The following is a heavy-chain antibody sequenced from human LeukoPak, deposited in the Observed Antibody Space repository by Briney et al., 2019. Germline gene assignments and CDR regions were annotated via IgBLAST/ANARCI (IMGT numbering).Heavy chain of an antibody. CDR2: MNPNSGNT. CDR3: ARGRGSSWPGNS. J-gene: IGHJ4*02. V-gene: IGHV1-8*03. CDR1: GYTFTSYD. Sequence: ASVNVSCKASGYTFTSYDSNWVRQSTGQGGECMGGMNPNSGNTGYAQKCQGRVTITRNTSISTAYMELSRLRSEDQAVYYCARGRGSSWPGNSWGKGPLVTVSS. D-gene: IGHD6-13*01.